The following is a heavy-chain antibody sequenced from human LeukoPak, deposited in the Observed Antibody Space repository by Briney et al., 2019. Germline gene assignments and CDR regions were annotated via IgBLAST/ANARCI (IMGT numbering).Heavy chain of an antibody. CDR1: GGSISSSSYY. CDR3: ARHYYDSSGYYWFDY. V-gene: IGHV4-39*01. CDR2: IYYSGST. J-gene: IGHJ4*02. D-gene: IGHD3-22*01. Sequence: PSETLSLTCTVSGGSISSSSYYWGWIRQPPGKGLEWIGSIYYSGSTYYNPSLKSRVTISVDTSKNQFSLKLSSVTAADTAVYYCARHYYDSSGYYWFDYWGQGTLVTVSS.